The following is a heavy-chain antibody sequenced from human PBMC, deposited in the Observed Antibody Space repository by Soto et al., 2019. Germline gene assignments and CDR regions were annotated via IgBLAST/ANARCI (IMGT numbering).Heavy chain of an antibody. V-gene: IGHV1-69*05. CDR1: GGTFSSYA. D-gene: IGHD3-10*01. J-gene: IGHJ6*02. Sequence: GASVKVSCKASGGTFSSYAISWVRQAPGQGLEWMGGIIPIFGTANYAQKFQGRVTITTDKSTSTAYMELSSLRSEDTAVYYCARLRRDYGSGSYYYYYYGVDVWGQGTTVTVSS. CDR3: ARLRRDYGSGSYYYYYYGVDV. CDR2: IIPIFGTA.